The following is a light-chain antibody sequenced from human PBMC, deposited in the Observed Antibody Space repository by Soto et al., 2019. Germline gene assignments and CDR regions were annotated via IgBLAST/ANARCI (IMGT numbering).Light chain of an antibody. CDR1: QSVLYSANSKNY. Sequence: DIVMTQSPDSLAVSLGERAAINCKSSQSVLYSANSKNYLAWYQQKAGQPPKLLIYWASTRESGVPDRFSGSGSGTDFTLTISSLQAEDVAVYYCQQYYSHPPTFGGGTKVDIK. J-gene: IGKJ4*01. CDR2: WAS. V-gene: IGKV4-1*01. CDR3: QQYYSHPPT.